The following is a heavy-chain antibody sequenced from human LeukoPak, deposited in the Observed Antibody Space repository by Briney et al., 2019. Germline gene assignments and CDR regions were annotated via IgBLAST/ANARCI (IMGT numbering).Heavy chain of an antibody. CDR2: IKQDGSEK. Sequence: GGSLRLSCAASGFTFSSYWMTWFRQAPGKGLEWVANIKQDGSEKYYVDSVKGRFTISRDNAKNSLSLHMNSLRAEDTAVYYCARDRGECTNGVCYYHDFDYWGQGTLVTVSS. V-gene: IGHV3-7*01. D-gene: IGHD2-8*01. CDR1: GFTFSSYW. CDR3: ARDRGECTNGVCYYHDFDY. J-gene: IGHJ4*02.